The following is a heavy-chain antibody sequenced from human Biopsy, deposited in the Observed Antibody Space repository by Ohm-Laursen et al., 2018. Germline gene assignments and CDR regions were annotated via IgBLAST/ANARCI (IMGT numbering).Heavy chain of an antibody. CDR1: GASVKTSGYF. CDR3: VREPKTGTAEAWYFDL. CDR2: LSYNERT. J-gene: IGHJ2*01. D-gene: IGHD1-7*01. Sequence: TLSLTCSVSGASVKTSGYFWARNRPRPGQGLEWIGYLSYNERTHHNPSLTSRLAISFDTSNNRISLQLRSVSVADTAVYYSVREPKTGTAEAWYFDLWGRGSPVTVPS. V-gene: IGHV4-31*03.